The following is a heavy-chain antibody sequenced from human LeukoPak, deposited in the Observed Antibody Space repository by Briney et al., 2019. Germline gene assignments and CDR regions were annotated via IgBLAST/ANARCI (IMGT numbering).Heavy chain of an antibody. CDR3: ARDAPSVAVAGGPYY. CDR1: GYTFTRYG. D-gene: IGHD6-19*01. J-gene: IGHJ4*02. V-gene: IGHV1-18*01. CDR2: IIFFHGNI. Sequence: GAXXKVSCKASGYTFTRYGISWVGQAPGQGVEGMGWIIFFHGNIPHAPKLPSRVTISTDTFTSTAYIELSSLTSADSAIYYCARDAPSVAVAGGPYYWGRGTLVSVSS.